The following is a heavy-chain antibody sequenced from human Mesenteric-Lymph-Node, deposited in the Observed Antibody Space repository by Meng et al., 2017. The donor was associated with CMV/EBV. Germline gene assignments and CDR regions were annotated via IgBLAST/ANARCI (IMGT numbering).Heavy chain of an antibody. CDR1: GYMFSTYW. J-gene: IGHJ4*02. CDR3: AGGSSSHYLAGGDSTPFDD. CDR2: IYPGDSKT. Sequence: GGSLRLSCKASGYMFSTYWIGWVRQVPGKGLEWMGIIYPGDSKTRYSPSFQGQVTISADKSINTAYLQWSSLKASDSGIYYCAGGSSSHYLAGGDSTPFDDWGQGTVVTVSS. D-gene: IGHD4-23*01. V-gene: IGHV5-51*01.